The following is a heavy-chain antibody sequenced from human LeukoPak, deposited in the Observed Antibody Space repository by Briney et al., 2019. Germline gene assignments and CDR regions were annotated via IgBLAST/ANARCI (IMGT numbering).Heavy chain of an antibody. V-gene: IGHV4-39*07. CDR1: GGSISSSSYY. Sequence: SETLSLTCTVSGGSISSSSYYWGWIRQPPGKGLEWIGSIYYSGSTYYNPSLKSRVTISVDTSKNQFSLKLGSVTAADTAVYYCARDQGRGWNWFDPWGQGTLVTVSS. CDR2: IYYSGST. J-gene: IGHJ5*02. D-gene: IGHD6-19*01. CDR3: ARDQGRGWNWFDP.